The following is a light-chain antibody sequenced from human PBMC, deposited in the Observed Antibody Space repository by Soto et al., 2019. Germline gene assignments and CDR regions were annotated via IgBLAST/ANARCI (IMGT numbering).Light chain of an antibody. V-gene: IGLV2-14*01. CDR3: SSYTSSSTYV. CDR1: SSDVGNYNY. CDR2: EVN. J-gene: IGLJ1*01. Sequence: QSALTQPASVSGSPGQSITIPCTGTSSDVGNYNYVSWYQQYPGKAPKLMIYEVNNRPSGVSSRFSGSKSGNTASLTISGLQAEDEADYYCSSYTSSSTYVFGTGTKVTVL.